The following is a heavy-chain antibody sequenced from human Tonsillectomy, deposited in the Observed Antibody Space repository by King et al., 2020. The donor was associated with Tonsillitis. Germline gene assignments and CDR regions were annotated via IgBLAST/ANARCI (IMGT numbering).Heavy chain of an antibody. D-gene: IGHD2-8*01. CDR2: FYYSEST. CDR3: ARVAGTYGGFGQLYFDY. V-gene: IGHV4-59*01. J-gene: IGHJ4*02. Sequence: QLQESGPGLVKPSETLSLTCTVSGGSISTYYWSWIRQTPGKGLKWVGYFYYSESTNYNPSLKSGVTLSLDTPKNQFSLKLSSVTAADTAVYYCARVAGTYGGFGQLYFDYWGQGTLVTVSS. CDR1: GGSISTYY.